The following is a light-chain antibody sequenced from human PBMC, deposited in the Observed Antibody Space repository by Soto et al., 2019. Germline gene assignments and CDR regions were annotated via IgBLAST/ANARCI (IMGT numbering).Light chain of an antibody. CDR3: QQYSSYWT. CDR1: QSISSW. J-gene: IGKJ1*01. CDR2: DAS. V-gene: IGKV1-5*01. Sequence: GDIVAITCRASQSISSWLAWYQQKPGKAPKFLIYDASNLESGVPSRFSGSGSGTEFTLTISSLQPDDFATYYCQQYSSYWTFGQGNK.